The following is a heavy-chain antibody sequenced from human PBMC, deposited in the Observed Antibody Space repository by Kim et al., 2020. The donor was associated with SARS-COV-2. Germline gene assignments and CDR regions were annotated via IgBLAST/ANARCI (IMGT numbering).Heavy chain of an antibody. V-gene: IGHV3-23*01. CDR3: VKVRSAVTTAASNY. D-gene: IGHD4-17*01. J-gene: IGHJ4*02. Sequence: GGSLRLSCAASGFAFSSYAMSWVRQAPGKGLEWVSSFSGTGDITYYADSVKGRFTISRDNSKNTVFLQMNSLRAEDTAVYYCVKVRSAVTTAASNYWGQG. CDR1: GFAFSSYA. CDR2: FSGTGDIT.